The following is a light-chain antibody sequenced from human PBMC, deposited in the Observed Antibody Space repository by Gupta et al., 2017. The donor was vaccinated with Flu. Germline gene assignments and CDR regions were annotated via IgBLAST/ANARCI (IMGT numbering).Light chain of an antibody. CDR3: CSYGGSKF. Sequence: GQSVTISCTGTSSGVGGYNYVSWYQQHPGKAPKLIIYEVNKRPSGVPDRFSGSKSGNTASLTVSGPLAEDEADYYCCSYGGSKFFGGGTKLTVL. CDR2: EVN. J-gene: IGLJ2*01. CDR1: SSGVGGYNY. V-gene: IGLV2-8*01.